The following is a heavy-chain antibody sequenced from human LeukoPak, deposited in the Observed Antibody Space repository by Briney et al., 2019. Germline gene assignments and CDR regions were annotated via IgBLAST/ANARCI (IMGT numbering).Heavy chain of an antibody. V-gene: IGHV4-34*01. CDR3: ASGYSMSLTDY. D-gene: IGHD1-26*01. CDR2: INHSGST. CDR1: GGSFSGYY. J-gene: IGHJ4*02. Sequence: SETLSLTCAVYGGSFSGYYWSWIRQPPVKGLGWIGEINHSGSTNYNPSLKSRVTISVDTSKNQFSLKLSSVTAADTAVYYCASGYSMSLTDYWGQGTLVTVSS.